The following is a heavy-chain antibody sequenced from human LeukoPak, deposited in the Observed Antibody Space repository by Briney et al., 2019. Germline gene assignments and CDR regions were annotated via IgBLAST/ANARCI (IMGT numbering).Heavy chain of an antibody. CDR2: ISAYNGNT. CDR3: ARDRDFWSGDYYYYGMDV. D-gene: IGHD3-3*01. Sequence: ASVKVSCKASGYTFTSYGISWVRQAPGQGLEWMGWISAYNGNTNYAQKLQGRVTMTTDTSTSTAYMGLRSLRSDDTAVYYCARDRDFWSGDYYYYGMDVWGQGTTVTVSS. CDR1: GYTFTSYG. J-gene: IGHJ6*02. V-gene: IGHV1-18*01.